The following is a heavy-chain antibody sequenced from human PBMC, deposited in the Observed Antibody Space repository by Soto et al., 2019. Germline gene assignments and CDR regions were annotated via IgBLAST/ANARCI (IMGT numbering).Heavy chain of an antibody. CDR2: INPSGGST. Sequence: QVQLMQSGAEVKQPGASVKVSCKASGYTLTSYYMHWVRQAPGQGLEWMGIINPSGGSTSYTQRFQGRVTRTRDTSTSTVYMELSSLRSEDTAVYYCASRLYSSGYYGFLDHWGQGTLVTVSS. D-gene: IGHD3-22*01. V-gene: IGHV1-46*03. CDR3: ASRLYSSGYYGFLDH. CDR1: GYTLTSYY. J-gene: IGHJ4*02.